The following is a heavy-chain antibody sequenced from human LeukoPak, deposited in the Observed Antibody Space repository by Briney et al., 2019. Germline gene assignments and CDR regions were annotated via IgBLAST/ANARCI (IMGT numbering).Heavy chain of an antibody. J-gene: IGHJ4*02. CDR1: GYSFNAFD. Sequence: ASVKVSCKASGYSFNAFDIHWVRQAPGQGLEWVGRINPNSGGTNYAQKFQGRVTMTRDTSISTAYMELSRLRSDDTAVYYCARDPTNTVTRSIDYWGQGTLVTVSS. CDR3: ARDPTNTVTRSIDY. D-gene: IGHD4-17*01. CDR2: INPNSGGT. V-gene: IGHV1-2*06.